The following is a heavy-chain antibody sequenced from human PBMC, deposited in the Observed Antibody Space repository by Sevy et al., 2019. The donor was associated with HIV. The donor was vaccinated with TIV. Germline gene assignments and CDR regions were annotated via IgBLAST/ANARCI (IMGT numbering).Heavy chain of an antibody. CDR3: ATTKDYYESSGDPFDY. CDR1: GYTLTQLS. Sequence: ASVKVSCKLSGYTLTQLSMHWVRQAPGKGLEWLGSFDPEDDETIYGQKFQGRVTMTEDTSTDTAYMELSRLRSEDTAVDYCATTKDYYESSGDPFDYWGQGTLVTVSS. D-gene: IGHD3-22*01. CDR2: FDPEDDET. V-gene: IGHV1-24*01. J-gene: IGHJ4*02.